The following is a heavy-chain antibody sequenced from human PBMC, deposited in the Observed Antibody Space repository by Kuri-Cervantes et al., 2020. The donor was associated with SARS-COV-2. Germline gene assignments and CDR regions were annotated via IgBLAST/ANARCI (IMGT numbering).Heavy chain of an antibody. CDR3: ARDLWNTARGVYDY. CDR2: IYHSGST. J-gene: IGHJ4*02. V-gene: IGHV4-38-2*02. Sequence: ESLKISCAVSGYSISSGYYWGWVRQPPGKGLEWIGSIYHSGSTYYNPSLKSRVTISVDTSKNQFSLKLSSVTAADTAVYYCARDLWNTARGVYDYWGQGTLVTVSS. D-gene: IGHD5-18*01. CDR1: GYSISSGYY.